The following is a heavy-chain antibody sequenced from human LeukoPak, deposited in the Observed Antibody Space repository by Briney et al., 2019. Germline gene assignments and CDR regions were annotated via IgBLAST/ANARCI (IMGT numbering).Heavy chain of an antibody. D-gene: IGHD3-22*01. CDR1: GFTFSSYA. CDR3: AKDMDDSSGYYYFDY. V-gene: IGHV3-9*01. CDR2: ISWNSGSI. J-gene: IGHJ4*02. Sequence: GGSLRLSCAASGFTFSSYAMHWVRQAPGKGLEWVSGISWNSGSIGYADSVKGRFTISRDNAKNSLYLQMNSLRAEDTALYYCAKDMDDSSGYYYFDYWGQGTLVTVSS.